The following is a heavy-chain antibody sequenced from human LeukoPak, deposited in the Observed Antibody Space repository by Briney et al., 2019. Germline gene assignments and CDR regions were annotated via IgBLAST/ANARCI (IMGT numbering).Heavy chain of an antibody. Sequence: GGSLRLSCAASGFTFSSYAMSWVRQAPGKGLEWVSAISGSGGSTYYADSVRGRFTVSRDNSKNTLYLQMNSLRAEDTAVYYCARQSGYGEPFDYWGQGTLVTVSS. J-gene: IGHJ4*02. V-gene: IGHV3-23*01. CDR1: GFTFSSYA. CDR3: ARQSGYGEPFDY. CDR2: ISGSGGST. D-gene: IGHD5-12*01.